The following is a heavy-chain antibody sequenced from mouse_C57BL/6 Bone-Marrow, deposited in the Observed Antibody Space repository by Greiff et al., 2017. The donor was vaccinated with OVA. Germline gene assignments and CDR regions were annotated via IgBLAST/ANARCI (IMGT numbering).Heavy chain of an antibody. CDR3: TAIYYDYDGYYFDY. D-gene: IGHD2-4*01. Sequence: EVHLVESGGGLVQPGGSMKLSCAASGFTFSDAWMDWVRQSPEKGLEWVAEIRNKANNHATYYAESVKGRFTISRDDSKSSVYLQMNSLRAEDTGIYYCTAIYYDYDGYYFDYWGQGTTLTVSS. CDR2: IRNKANNHAT. J-gene: IGHJ2*01. CDR1: GFTFSDAW. V-gene: IGHV6-6*01.